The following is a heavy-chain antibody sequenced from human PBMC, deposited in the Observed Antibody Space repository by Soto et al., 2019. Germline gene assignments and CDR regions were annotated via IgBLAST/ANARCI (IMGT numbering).Heavy chain of an antibody. Sequence: EVQLVESGGGLVQPGGSLRLSCAASGFTFSSYWMSWVRQAPGKGLECVANINQDGSGKYYVDPVKGRFTISRDNAKNSLSLQMNSLRAEDTAVYYCAVQGATFDYWGQGTLVTVSS. J-gene: IGHJ4*02. CDR1: GFTFSSYW. D-gene: IGHD1-26*01. CDR3: AVQGATFDY. V-gene: IGHV3-7*01. CDR2: INQDGSGK.